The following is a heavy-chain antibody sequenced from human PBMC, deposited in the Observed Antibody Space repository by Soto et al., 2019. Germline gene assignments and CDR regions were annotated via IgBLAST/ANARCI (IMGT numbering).Heavy chain of an antibody. CDR3: TVGGLGIVFGAG. CDR2: SKNKADSYIT. J-gene: IGHJ4*02. D-gene: IGHD3-16*01. V-gene: IGHV3-72*01. Sequence: EVQLVESGGGLVQPGGSLRLSCAASGFTFSNYYMDWVRQAPGKGLEWVGRSKNKADSYITEYAASVKGRFSISRDASKHSRYLQMYSLMTEHTAVYYCTVGGLGIVFGAGWGQGILVTVSS. CDR1: GFTFSNYY.